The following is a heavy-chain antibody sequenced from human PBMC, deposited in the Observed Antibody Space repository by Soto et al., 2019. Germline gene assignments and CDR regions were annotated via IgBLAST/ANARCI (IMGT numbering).Heavy chain of an antibody. J-gene: IGHJ3*02. Sequence: SETLSLTWTVSGGSISSYYWSWIRQPPGKGLEWIGYIYYSGSTNYNPSLKSRVTISVDTSKNQFSLKLSSVTAADTAVYYCASYGDFDAFDIWGQGTMVTVSS. D-gene: IGHD4-17*01. CDR3: ASYGDFDAFDI. CDR1: GGSISSYY. CDR2: IYYSGST. V-gene: IGHV4-59*01.